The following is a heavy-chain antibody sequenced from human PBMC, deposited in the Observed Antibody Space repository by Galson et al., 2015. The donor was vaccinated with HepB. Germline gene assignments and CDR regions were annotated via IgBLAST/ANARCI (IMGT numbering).Heavy chain of an antibody. D-gene: IGHD6-13*01. J-gene: IGHJ4*02. Sequence: SVKVSCKASGCTFNSYVISWVRQAPGHGPEWMGRIIVMIGKANYAQRFQGRVTITADKSTSTAYMELSSLRFEDTAVYYCARTLYSSSWEVWGQGTLVTVSS. CDR2: IIVMIGKA. CDR3: ARTLYSSSWEV. CDR1: GCTFNSYV. V-gene: IGHV1-69*04.